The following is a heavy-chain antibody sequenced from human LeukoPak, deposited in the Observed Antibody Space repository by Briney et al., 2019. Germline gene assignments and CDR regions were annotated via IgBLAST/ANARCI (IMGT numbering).Heavy chain of an antibody. Sequence: ASVKVSCKASGYTFTGYYIHWVRQAPGQGLEWMGWISANNGNTNYAQKLRGRVTMTTDTSTSTAYMELRSLRSDDTAVYYCARRGPSWELQPFDYWGQGTLVTVSS. CDR1: GYTFTGYY. CDR2: ISANNGNT. D-gene: IGHD1-26*01. J-gene: IGHJ4*02. V-gene: IGHV1-18*04. CDR3: ARRGPSWELQPFDY.